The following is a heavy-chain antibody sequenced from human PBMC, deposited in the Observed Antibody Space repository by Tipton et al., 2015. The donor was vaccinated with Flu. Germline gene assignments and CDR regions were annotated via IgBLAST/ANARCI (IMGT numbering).Heavy chain of an antibody. V-gene: IGHV3-23*01. J-gene: IGHJ5*02. D-gene: IGHD3-3*01. Sequence: SLRLSCAASGFTFTNYAMSWVRQAPGKGLEWVSAISGSGDSTYYADSVRGQFTISRDNSKNTLFLQMNSLRAEDTAVYYCAKIRSSEFWNGARGFDPWGQGTLVTVSS. CDR3: AKIRSSEFWNGARGFDP. CDR2: ISGSGDST. CDR1: GFTFTNYA.